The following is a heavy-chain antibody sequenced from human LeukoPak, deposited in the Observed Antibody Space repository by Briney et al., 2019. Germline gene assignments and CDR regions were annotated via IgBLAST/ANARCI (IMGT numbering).Heavy chain of an antibody. CDR1: GFTFSSNS. CDR3: ARDRKITFGGVIVIPYYFDY. CDR2: ISSSSSYI. Sequence: GGSLRLSCAASGFTFSSNSMNWFRQAPGKGLEWVSSISSSSSYIYYADSVKGRFTISRDNAKNSLYLQMNSLRAEDTAVYYCARDRKITFGGVIVIPYYFDYWGQGTLVTVSS. D-gene: IGHD3-16*02. V-gene: IGHV3-21*01. J-gene: IGHJ4*02.